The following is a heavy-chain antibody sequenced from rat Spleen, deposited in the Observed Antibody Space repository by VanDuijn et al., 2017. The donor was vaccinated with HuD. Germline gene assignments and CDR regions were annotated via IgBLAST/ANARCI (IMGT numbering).Heavy chain of an antibody. Sequence: EVQLVESGGGLVQPGRSLKLSCAASGFTFSNYYMAWVRQAPTKGLEWVASITNSGGSTYYRDSVKGRFTISRDNAKSTLYLQMDSLRSEDTATYYCTTANNGGFSELYYFDYWGQGVMVTVSS. CDR2: ITNSGGST. CDR3: TTANNGGFSELYYFDY. CDR1: GFTFSNYY. V-gene: IGHV5-27*01. D-gene: IGHD1-11*01. J-gene: IGHJ2*01.